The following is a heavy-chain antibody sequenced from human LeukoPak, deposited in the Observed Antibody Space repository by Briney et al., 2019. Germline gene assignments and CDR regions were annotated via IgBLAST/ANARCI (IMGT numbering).Heavy chain of an antibody. Sequence: ASVTVSCKASGYTXIDYYMHWVRQAPGQGLEWMGWINPNSGGTNYAPKFQGRVTMTRDTSISTAYMELSRLRSDDTAVYYCARDTVGNNWYFDFWGQGTLVSVSS. J-gene: IGHJ4*02. CDR3: ARDTVGNNWYFDF. CDR2: INPNSGGT. D-gene: IGHD1-1*01. CDR1: GYTXIDYY. V-gene: IGHV1-2*02.